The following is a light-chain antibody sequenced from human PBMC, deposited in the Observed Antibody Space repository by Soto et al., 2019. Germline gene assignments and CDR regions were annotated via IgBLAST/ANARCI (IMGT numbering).Light chain of an antibody. V-gene: IGKV3-15*01. CDR2: GAS. Sequence: EIVMTQSPATLSVSPGERATLSCRASQSVSSNFAWYQRKPGQAPRLLIYGASTRANGIPARFSGSGSGTEFSLTIGNLQTEGFAVYSCQQYKSWPLTCGGGTKVEIK. CDR3: QQYKSWPLT. CDR1: QSVSSN. J-gene: IGKJ4*01.